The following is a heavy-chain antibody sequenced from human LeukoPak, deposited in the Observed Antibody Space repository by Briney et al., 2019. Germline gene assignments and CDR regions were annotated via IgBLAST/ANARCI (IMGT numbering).Heavy chain of an antibody. J-gene: IGHJ4*02. CDR3: AKRQEYYDILTGYYIGGAFDY. Sequence: GGSLRLSCSASGFTFSSYAMSWVRQAPGKGLEWVSAISGSGGSTYYADSVKGRFTISRDNSKNTLYLQMNSLRAEDTAVYYCAKRQEYYDILTGYYIGGAFDYWGQGTLVTVSS. CDR1: GFTFSSYA. D-gene: IGHD3-9*01. V-gene: IGHV3-23*01. CDR2: ISGSGGST.